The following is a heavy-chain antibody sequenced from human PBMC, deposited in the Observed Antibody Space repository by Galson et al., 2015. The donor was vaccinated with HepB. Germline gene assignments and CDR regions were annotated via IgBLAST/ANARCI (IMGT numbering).Heavy chain of an antibody. CDR2: IYPGDSDT. CDR1: GYSFTSYW. J-gene: IGHJ6*02. D-gene: IGHD6-13*01. CDR3: ARLSGSSWYRGYYYGMDV. Sequence: QSGAEVKKPGESLKISCKGSGYSFTSYWIGWVRQMPGKGLEWMGIIYPGDSDTRYSPSFQGQVTISADKSISTAYLQWSSLKASDTAMYYCARLSGSSWYRGYYYGMDVWGQGTTVTVSS. V-gene: IGHV5-51*01.